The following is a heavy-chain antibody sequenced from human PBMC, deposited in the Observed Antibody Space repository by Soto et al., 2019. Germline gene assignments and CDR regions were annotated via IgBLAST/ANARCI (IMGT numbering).Heavy chain of an antibody. J-gene: IGHJ4*02. Sequence: QVQLQQWGARVLKPSETLSLTCGVYGGSFSTFYWSWIRQSPGKGLEWIGEINHSGSTNYNPSLKSRVTISIDTFKNQFALKLSSVTAADTAVYYCARQRGYSSGLTYFDFWGQGTLVTVSS. V-gene: IGHV4-34*01. CDR3: ARQRGYSSGLTYFDF. CDR2: INHSGST. D-gene: IGHD5-18*01. CDR1: GGSFSTFY.